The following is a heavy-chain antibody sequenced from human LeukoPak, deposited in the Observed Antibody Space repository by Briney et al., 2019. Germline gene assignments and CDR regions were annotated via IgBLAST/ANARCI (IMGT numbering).Heavy chain of an antibody. J-gene: IGHJ5*02. D-gene: IGHD2-15*01. CDR3: ARESCSGGSCFTHENWFDP. Sequence: ASVKVSCKASGYTFTGYYMHWVRQAPGQGLEWMGWINPNSVGTNYAQKFQGRVTMTRDTSISTAYMELSRLRSDDKAVYYCARESCSGGSCFTHENWFDPWGQGTLVTVSS. V-gene: IGHV1-2*02. CDR2: INPNSVGT. CDR1: GYTFTGYY.